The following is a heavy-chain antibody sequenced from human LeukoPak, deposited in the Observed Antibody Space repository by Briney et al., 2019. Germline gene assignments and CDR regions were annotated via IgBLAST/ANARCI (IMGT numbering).Heavy chain of an antibody. CDR1: GFTFSSYG. D-gene: IGHD1-14*01. CDR3: GDRTFRLG. J-gene: IGHJ4*02. Sequence: HAGGSLRLPCAASGFTFSSYGMHWVRQAPGKGLEWVAVIYSGGSTYYADSVKGRFTISRDNSKNTLYLQMNSLRAEDTAVYYCGDRTFRLGWGQGTLVTVSS. CDR2: IYSGGST. V-gene: IGHV3-NL1*01.